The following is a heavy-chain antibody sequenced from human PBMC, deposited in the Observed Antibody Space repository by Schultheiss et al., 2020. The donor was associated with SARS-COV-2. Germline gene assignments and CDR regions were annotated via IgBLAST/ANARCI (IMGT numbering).Heavy chain of an antibody. J-gene: IGHJ4*02. V-gene: IGHV4-59*08. CDR2: IYYSGST. Sequence: SETLSLTCTVSGGSISSYYWSWIRQHPGKGLEWIGYIYYSGSTNYNPSLKSRVTISVDTSKNQFSLKLSSVTAADTAVYYCARHEYSSSYVDYWGQGTLVTVSS. CDR1: GGSISSYY. CDR3: ARHEYSSSYVDY. D-gene: IGHD6-6*01.